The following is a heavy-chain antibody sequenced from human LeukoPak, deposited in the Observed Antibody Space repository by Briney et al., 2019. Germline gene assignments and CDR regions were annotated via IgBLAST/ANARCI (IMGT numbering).Heavy chain of an antibody. J-gene: IGHJ6*03. CDR3: ARDPYSGNYGNYYYYYMDV. V-gene: IGHV3-21*01. CDR2: ITSSGTYI. CDR1: GFTFNNYN. D-gene: IGHD1-26*01. Sequence: GGSLRLSCATSGFTFNNYNMNWVRQAPGRALEWVSSITSSGTYIFYADSVKGRFTISRDNAKNSLYLQMNSLGPEDTAVYYCARDPYSGNYGNYYYYYMDVWGKGTSVTISS.